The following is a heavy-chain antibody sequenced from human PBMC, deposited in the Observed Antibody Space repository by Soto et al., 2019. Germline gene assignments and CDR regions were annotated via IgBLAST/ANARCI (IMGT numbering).Heavy chain of an antibody. CDR2: IRSKAYGGTT. Sequence: GGSLRLSCTASGFTFGDYAMSWVRQAPGKRLEWVGFIRSKAYGGTTEYAASVKGRFTISRDDSKSIAYLQMNSLKTEDTAVYYCTLDDVDIVATMGQDYWGQGTLVTVS. CDR1: GFTFGDYA. CDR3: TLDDVDIVATMGQDY. V-gene: IGHV3-49*04. J-gene: IGHJ4*02. D-gene: IGHD5-12*01.